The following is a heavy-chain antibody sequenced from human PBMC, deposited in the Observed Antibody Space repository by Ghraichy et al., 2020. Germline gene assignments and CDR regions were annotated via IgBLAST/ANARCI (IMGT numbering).Heavy chain of an antibody. CDR2: ISGSGGIT. D-gene: IGHD4-17*01. CDR1: GFTFSTYA. CDR3: AKDRVLTTVTTFGPFDF. Sequence: GESLNISCAASGFTFSTYAMSWVRQAPGKGLEWVSAISGSGGITYYADSVKGRFTISRDNSKNTLHLQMNSLRAEDTAVYYCAKDRVLTTVTTFGPFDFWGQGTLVTVSS. V-gene: IGHV3-23*01. J-gene: IGHJ4*02.